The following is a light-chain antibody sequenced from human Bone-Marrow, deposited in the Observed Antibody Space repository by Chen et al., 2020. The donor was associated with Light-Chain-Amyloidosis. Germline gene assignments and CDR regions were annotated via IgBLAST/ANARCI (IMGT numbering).Light chain of an antibody. J-gene: IGLJ2*01. Sequence: QLVVTPPPSATASLGAPVELTSTLSSGHSSYAIVWHQQQPEKGPRYLMRVKSDGTHTKGDGIPDRFSGSSSGAERHLFISSLQSEDEADYYCQTWGTGAPVVFGGGTKLTVL. V-gene: IGLV4-69*01. CDR2: VKSDGTH. CDR1: SGHSSYA. CDR3: QTWGTGAPVV.